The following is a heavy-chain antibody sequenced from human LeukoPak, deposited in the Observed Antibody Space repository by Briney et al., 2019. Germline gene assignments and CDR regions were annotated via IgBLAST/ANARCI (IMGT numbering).Heavy chain of an antibody. CDR2: LSSSGGST. V-gene: IGHV3-23*01. CDR3: VKAEFAEQWLATFDN. Sequence: GGSLRLSCAASGFTFGSYDMYWVRRAPGKGLEWVSGLSSSGGSTYYADSVKGRFTISRDNPKNTLYLQMNSLRADDTAVYYCVKAEFAEQWLATFDNWGQGTLVTVSS. CDR1: GFTFGSYD. J-gene: IGHJ4*02. D-gene: IGHD6-19*01.